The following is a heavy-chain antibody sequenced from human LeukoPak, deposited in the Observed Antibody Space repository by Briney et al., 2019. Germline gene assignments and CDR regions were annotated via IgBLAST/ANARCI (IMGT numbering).Heavy chain of an antibody. CDR1: GFTFKNYA. V-gene: IGHV3-23*01. CDR3: AKWAYYDFWSGHYKSHFDL. CDR2: IRDSGNNT. D-gene: IGHD3-3*01. J-gene: IGHJ4*02. Sequence: PGGSLRLSCVVSGFTFKNYAMSWVRQAPGKGLEWVSTIRDSGNNTDYADSVKGRFTVSRDNSKNTLYLHMNTLRAEDTAVYYCAKWAYYDFWSGHYKSHFDLWGQGTLVTVSP.